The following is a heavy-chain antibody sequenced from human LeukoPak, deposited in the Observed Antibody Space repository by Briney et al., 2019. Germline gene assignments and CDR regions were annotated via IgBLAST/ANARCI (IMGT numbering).Heavy chain of an antibody. CDR2: IYYSGST. J-gene: IGHJ4*02. CDR1: GGSISSSSYY. V-gene: IGHV4-61*01. D-gene: IGHD5-24*01. Sequence: SETLSLTCTVSGGSISSSSYYWSWIRQPPGKGLEWIGYIYYSGSTNYNPSLKSRVTISVDTSKNQFSLKLSSVTAADTAVYYCGRGMTRWLQFRPLDYWGQGTLVTVSS. CDR3: GRGMTRWLQFRPLDY.